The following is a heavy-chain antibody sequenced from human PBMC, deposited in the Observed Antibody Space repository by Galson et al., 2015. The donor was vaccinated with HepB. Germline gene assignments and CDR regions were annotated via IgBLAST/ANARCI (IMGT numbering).Heavy chain of an antibody. D-gene: IGHD3-10*01. V-gene: IGHV4-39*01. J-gene: IGHJ4*02. Sequence: LSLTCTVSGGSISSSSYYWGWIRQPPGKGLEWIGSIYYSGSTYYNPSLKSRVTISVDTSKNQFFLKLSSVTAADTAVYYCARRMVRGATHFDYWGQGTLVTVSS. CDR3: ARRMVRGATHFDY. CDR2: IYYSGST. CDR1: GGSISSSSYY.